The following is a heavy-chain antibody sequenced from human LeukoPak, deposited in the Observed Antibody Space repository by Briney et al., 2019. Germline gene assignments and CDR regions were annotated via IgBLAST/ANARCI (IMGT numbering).Heavy chain of an antibody. CDR1: GFTFSSYW. V-gene: IGHV3-7*01. D-gene: IGHD6-6*01. CDR3: ARVQAARQLGCFDY. CDR2: IKQDGSEK. Sequence: GGSLRLSCAASGFTFSSYWMSWVRQAPGKGLEWVANIKQDGSEKYYVDSVKGRFTISRDDAKNSLYLQMNSLRAEDTAVYYCARVQAARQLGCFDYWGQGTLVTVSS. J-gene: IGHJ4*02.